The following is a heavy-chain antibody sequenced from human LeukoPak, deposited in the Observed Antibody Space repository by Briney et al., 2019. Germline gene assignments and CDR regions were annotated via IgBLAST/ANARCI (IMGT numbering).Heavy chain of an antibody. J-gene: IGHJ4*02. CDR1: GFTFSSYS. CDR2: ISSAGDVT. Sequence: GGSLRLSCAASGFTFSSYSMNWVRQAPGKGLEWVSTISSAGDVTYHADSVKGRFAIFRDNSKNTLYLQMATLRVEDTAIYYCATDYTTGYFPFWGPGTLVTVSS. CDR3: ATDYTTGYFPF. D-gene: IGHD3-9*01. V-gene: IGHV3-23*01.